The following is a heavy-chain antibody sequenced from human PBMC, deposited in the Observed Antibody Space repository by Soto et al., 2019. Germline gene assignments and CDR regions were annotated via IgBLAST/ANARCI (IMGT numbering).Heavy chain of an antibody. V-gene: IGHV4-31*03. CDR1: GGSITSGGYC. Sequence: QVQLRESGPGLVKPSQTLSLTCTVSGGSITSGGYCWGWIRQDPGKGLDWMGCISYGGSTSYHPALKSRVTISVDTSKNQFSMKLTSVTAADTSVDCGWRGILVWGQGALITVSS. J-gene: IGHJ4*02. CDR2: ISYGGST. D-gene: IGHD5-18*01. CDR3: WRGILV.